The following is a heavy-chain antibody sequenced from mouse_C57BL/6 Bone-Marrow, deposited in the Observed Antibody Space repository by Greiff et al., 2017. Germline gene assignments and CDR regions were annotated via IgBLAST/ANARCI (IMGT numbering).Heavy chain of an antibody. J-gene: IGHJ3*01. Sequence: EVMLVESGGGLVKPGGSLKLSCAASGFTFSDYGMHWVRQAPETGLEWVAYISSGSSTIYYEDKVKGRFTISRDNAKNTLFLKMTSLRSEDTAMYYCARWFAYWGQGTLVTVSA. CDR3: ARWFAY. V-gene: IGHV5-17*01. CDR2: ISSGSSTI. CDR1: GFTFSDYG.